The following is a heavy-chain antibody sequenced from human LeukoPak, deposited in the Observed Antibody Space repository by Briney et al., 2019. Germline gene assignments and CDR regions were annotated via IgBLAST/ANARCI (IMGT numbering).Heavy chain of an antibody. CDR2: NDSSGGTI. CDR1: GFIFSSYQ. J-gene: IGHJ1*01. V-gene: IGHV3-48*03. Sequence: GVSLILSCAASGFIFSSYQMNWVRQAPGKGLDLVSYNDSSGGTIYYADSVQGRFTISRDNAKNSMYLQMNSMSTEDTAVYHCATGLSPFHHWGQGTLVTVSS. CDR3: ATGLSPFHH.